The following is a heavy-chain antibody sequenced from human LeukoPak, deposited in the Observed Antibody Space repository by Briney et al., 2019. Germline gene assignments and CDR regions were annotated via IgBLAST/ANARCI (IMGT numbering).Heavy chain of an antibody. CDR2: ISNDGSNK. CDR3: ARLDWKRTYYFDY. V-gene: IGHV3-30*03. CDR1: GFTFSNTW. Sequence: GGSLRLSCAASGFTFSNTWMSWVRQPPGKGLEWVAGISNDGSNKYYGDSVKGRFTISRDDSKNTLYLQMDSLRAEDTAVYYCARLDWKRTYYFDYWGQGTLVTVSS. J-gene: IGHJ4*02. D-gene: IGHD3-9*01.